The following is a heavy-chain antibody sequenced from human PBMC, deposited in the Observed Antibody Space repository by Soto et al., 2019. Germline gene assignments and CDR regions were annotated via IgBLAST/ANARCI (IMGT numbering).Heavy chain of an antibody. CDR3: ARCIALAGLDLDSYYYGMDV. D-gene: IGHD6-19*01. J-gene: IGHJ6*02. Sequence: PGESLKISCKGSGYSFTSYWIGWVRQMPGKGLERMGIIYPGDSDTRYSPSFQGQVTISADKSISTAYLQWSSPKASDTAMYYFARCIALAGLDLDSYYYGMDVWGQGTTVTVSS. CDR1: GYSFTSYW. V-gene: IGHV5-51*01. CDR2: IYPGDSDT.